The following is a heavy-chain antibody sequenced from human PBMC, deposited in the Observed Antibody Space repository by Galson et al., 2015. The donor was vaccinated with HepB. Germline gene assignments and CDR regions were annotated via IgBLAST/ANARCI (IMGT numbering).Heavy chain of an antibody. CDR1: GYTLTELP. CDR3: ATDRYGSGSYYNVILFY. D-gene: IGHD3-10*01. J-gene: IGHJ4*02. V-gene: IGHV1-24*01. CDR2: FDPEDGET. Sequence: SVKVSCKVSGYTLTELPMHWVRQAPGKGLEWMGGFDPEDGETIYAQKFQGRVTMTEDTSTDTAYMELSSLRSEDTAVYYCATDRYGSGSYYNVILFYWGQGTLVTVSS.